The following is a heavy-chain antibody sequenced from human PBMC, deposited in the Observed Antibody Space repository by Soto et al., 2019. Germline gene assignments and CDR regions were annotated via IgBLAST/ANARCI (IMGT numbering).Heavy chain of an antibody. D-gene: IGHD5-12*01. CDR2: IYYSGST. V-gene: IGHV4-39*01. Sequence: SETLSLTCTVSGGSISSSSYYWGWIRQPPGKGLEWIGSIYYSGSTYYNPSLKSRVTISVDTSKNQFSLKLSSVTAADTAVYYCARHENDSRGGEYSGYDSSFDYWGQGTLVTVSS. J-gene: IGHJ4*02. CDR1: GGSISSSSYY. CDR3: ARHENDSRGGEYSGYDSSFDY.